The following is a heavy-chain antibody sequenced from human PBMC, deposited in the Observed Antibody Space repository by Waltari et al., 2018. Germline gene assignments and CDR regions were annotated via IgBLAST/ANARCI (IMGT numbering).Heavy chain of an antibody. D-gene: IGHD3-10*01. CDR2: ISSSSSYI. J-gene: IGHJ4*02. CDR1: GFTSRRYS. Sequence: EVQMVESGGGLVKHGGSMRLSCAASGFTSRRYSMNWVRHAPGKGLEWVSSISSSSSYIYYADSVKGRFTISRDNAKNSLYLQMNSLRAEDTAVYYCALPGGYWGQGTLVTVSS. V-gene: IGHV3-21*01. CDR3: ALPGGY.